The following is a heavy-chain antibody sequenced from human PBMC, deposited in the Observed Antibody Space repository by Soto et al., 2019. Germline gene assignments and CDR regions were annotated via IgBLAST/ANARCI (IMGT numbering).Heavy chain of an antibody. V-gene: IGHV1-46*01. CDR3: ARARTRSSAYCSCGSCYPPLYYFDY. J-gene: IGHJ4*02. Sequence: PGASVKVSCKASGYTFTSYYMHWVRQAPGQGLEWMGIINPSGGSTSYAQKFQGRVTMTRDTSTSTVYMELSSLRSEDTAVYYCARARTRSSAYCSCGSCYPPLYYFDYWGQGTLVTVSS. D-gene: IGHD2-15*01. CDR1: GYTFTSYY. CDR2: INPSGGST.